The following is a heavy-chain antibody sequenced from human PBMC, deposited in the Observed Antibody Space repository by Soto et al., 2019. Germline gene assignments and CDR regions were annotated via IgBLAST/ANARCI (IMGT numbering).Heavy chain of an antibody. Sequence: GSLRLSCAASGFTFSSYGMHWVRQAPGKGLEWVAVISYDGSNKYYADSVKGRFTISRDNSKNTLYLQMNSLRAEDTAVYYCARDTGGSYDYWGHGVLVTVSS. CDR2: ISYDGSNK. CDR1: GFTFSSYG. D-gene: IGHD1-26*01. V-gene: IGHV3-30*03. J-gene: IGHJ4*01. CDR3: ARDTGGSYDY.